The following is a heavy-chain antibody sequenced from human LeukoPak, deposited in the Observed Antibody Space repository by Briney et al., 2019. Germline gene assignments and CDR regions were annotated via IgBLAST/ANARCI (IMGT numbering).Heavy chain of an antibody. Sequence: GSLRLSCAASGFTFSSYWMSWVRQAPGKGLEWVANIKHDGSDKNYVDSVKGRFTISRDNSKNSLYLQMNSLRAEDTAIYYCASRPDFDYWGQGTLVTVSS. V-gene: IGHV3-7*03. CDR2: IKHDGSDK. D-gene: IGHD6-6*01. CDR1: GFTFSSYW. CDR3: ASRPDFDY. J-gene: IGHJ4*02.